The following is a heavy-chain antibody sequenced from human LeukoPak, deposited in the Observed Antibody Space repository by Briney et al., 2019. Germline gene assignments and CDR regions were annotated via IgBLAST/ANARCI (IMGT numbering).Heavy chain of an antibody. V-gene: IGHV3-74*01. CDR2: INNDGSST. Sequence: PGGSLRLSCAASGFTFNIYWMHWVRQAPGKGLVWVSRINNDGSSTSYADSVKGRFTISRDNAKNTLYLQMNSVRAEDTAVYYCARGQPGYGSSWYDSWGQGTLVTVSS. CDR3: ARGQPGYGSSWYDS. CDR1: GFTFNIYW. D-gene: IGHD6-13*01. J-gene: IGHJ5*01.